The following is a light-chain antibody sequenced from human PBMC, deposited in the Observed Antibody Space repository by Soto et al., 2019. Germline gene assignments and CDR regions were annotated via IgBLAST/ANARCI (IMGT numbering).Light chain of an antibody. V-gene: IGLV2-14*01. CDR1: SSDVGGYNY. CDR3: SSYTRSSTVI. J-gene: IGLJ2*01. Sequence: QSALTQPASVSGSPGQSITISCTGTSSDVGGYNYISWYQQHPGKAPKFIIYDVRNRPSGVSNRFSGSRSGNTASLTISGLQAEDEADYYCSSYTRSSTVIFGGGTKVPVL. CDR2: DVR.